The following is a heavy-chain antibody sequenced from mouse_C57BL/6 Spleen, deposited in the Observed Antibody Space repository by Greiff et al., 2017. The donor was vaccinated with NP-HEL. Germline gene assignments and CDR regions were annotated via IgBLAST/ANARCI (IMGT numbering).Heavy chain of an antibody. V-gene: IGHV1-81*01. Sequence: QVQLKQSGAELARPGASVKLSCKASGYTFTSYGISWVKQRTGQSLEWIGEIYPRSGNTYYNEKFKGKATLTADKSSSTAYMELRSLTSEDSAVYFCAREGITTVGNAMDYWGQGTSVTVSS. J-gene: IGHJ4*01. CDR2: IYPRSGNT. CDR1: GYTFTSYG. D-gene: IGHD1-1*01. CDR3: AREGITTVGNAMDY.